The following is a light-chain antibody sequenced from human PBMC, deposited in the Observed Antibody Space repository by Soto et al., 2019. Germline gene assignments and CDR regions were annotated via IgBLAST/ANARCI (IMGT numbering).Light chain of an antibody. CDR3: QTWGTDIVV. CDR1: SGHSSYA. CDR2: LNSDGSH. V-gene: IGLV4-69*01. J-gene: IGLJ2*01. Sequence: QSVLTQSPSASAYLGASVKLPCTLSSGHSSYAIAWHQQQPEKGPRYFMKLNSDGSHSKGDGIPDRFSGSSSGAERYLTISSRQSEDEADYYCQTWGTDIVVFGGGTKVTVL.